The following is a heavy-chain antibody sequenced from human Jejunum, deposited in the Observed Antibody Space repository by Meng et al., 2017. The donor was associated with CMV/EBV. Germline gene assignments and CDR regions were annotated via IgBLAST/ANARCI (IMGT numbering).Heavy chain of an antibody. CDR3: VVGHDSRKVAY. V-gene: IGHV3-23*01. D-gene: IGHD2-15*01. J-gene: IGHJ4*02. Sequence: CVGSGLTFTRNDMTWVRQAPGKGLEWVSGISGNSGSTYYADSVKGRFSISRDNSKNTVYLQMNGLRAEDTAVYYCVVGHDSRKVAYWGQGTLVTVSS. CDR2: ISGNSGST. CDR1: GLTFTRND.